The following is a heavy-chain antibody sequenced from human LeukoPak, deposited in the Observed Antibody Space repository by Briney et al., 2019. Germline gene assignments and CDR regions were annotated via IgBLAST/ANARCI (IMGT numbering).Heavy chain of an antibody. CDR3: ARDQYYDSKGWFDP. J-gene: IGHJ5*02. D-gene: IGHD3-22*01. Sequence: PGASVKVSCKASGGTFSSYAISWVRQAPGQGLEWMGWIHTYNGHTNYAQKLQGRVTMTTDTSTSTAYMELRSLRSDDTAVYYCARDQYYDSKGWFDPWGQGTLVTVSS. V-gene: IGHV1-18*01. CDR2: IHTYNGHT. CDR1: GGTFSSYA.